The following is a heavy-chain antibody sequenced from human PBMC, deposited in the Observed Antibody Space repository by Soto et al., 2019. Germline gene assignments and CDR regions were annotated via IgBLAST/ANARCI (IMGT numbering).Heavy chain of an antibody. Sequence: SETLSLTCTVSGGSISSSSYYWGWIRQPPGKGLEWIGSIYYSGSTYYNPSLKSRVTISVDTSKNQFSLKLSSVTAADTAVYYCASRGSSSSGPYYYYYMDVWGKGTTVTVSS. CDR2: IYYSGST. CDR3: ASRGSSSSGPYYYYYMDV. V-gene: IGHV4-39*01. CDR1: GGSISSSSYY. D-gene: IGHD6-6*01. J-gene: IGHJ6*03.